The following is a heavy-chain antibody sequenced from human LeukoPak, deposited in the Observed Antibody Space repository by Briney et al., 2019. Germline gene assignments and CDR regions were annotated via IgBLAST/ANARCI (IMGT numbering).Heavy chain of an antibody. V-gene: IGHV3-74*01. CDR2: INTDGSST. D-gene: IGHD1-14*01. CDR1: GVTFSNNW. Sequence: GGSLRLSCVASGVTFSNNWMHWVRQAPGKGLVWVSRINTDGSSTTYADSVKGRFTISRDNAKNTLYLQMNSLRAEDTAVYYCYTSAGYWGQGTLVTVSS. J-gene: IGHJ4*02. CDR3: YTSAGY.